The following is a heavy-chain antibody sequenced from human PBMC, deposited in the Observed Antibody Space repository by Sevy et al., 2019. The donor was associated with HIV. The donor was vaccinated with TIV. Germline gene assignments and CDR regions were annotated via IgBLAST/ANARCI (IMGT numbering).Heavy chain of an antibody. D-gene: IGHD6-13*01. CDR3: AKGLAAAGNYYYYGMDV. CDR1: GFTFSSYA. V-gene: IGHV3-23*01. Sequence: GGSLRLSCAASGFTFSSYAMSWVRQAPGKGLEWVSAISGSGGSTYYANSVNGRFTISRDNSKNTLYLQMNSLRAEDTAVYYCAKGLAAAGNYYYYGMDVWGQGTTVTVSS. CDR2: ISGSGGST. J-gene: IGHJ6*02.